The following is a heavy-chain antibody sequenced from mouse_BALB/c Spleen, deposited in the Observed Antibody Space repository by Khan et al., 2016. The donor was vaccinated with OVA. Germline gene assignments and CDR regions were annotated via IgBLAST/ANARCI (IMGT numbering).Heavy chain of an antibody. CDR3: AREEALYYFDY. J-gene: IGHJ2*01. Sequence: QVQLKQSGAELVRPGASVKLSCKTSGYIFTSYWIHWVKQRSGQGLEWFARIYPGTDNTYYNEKLKDKAPLTADTSSSTAYMQLSSLKSEDAAVYCCAREEALYYFDYWGQGTTLTVSS. D-gene: IGHD3-2*02. CDR2: IYPGTDNT. V-gene: IGHV1S132*01. CDR1: GYIFTSYW.